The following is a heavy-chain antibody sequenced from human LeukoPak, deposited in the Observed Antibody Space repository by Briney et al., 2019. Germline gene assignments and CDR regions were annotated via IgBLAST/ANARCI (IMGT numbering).Heavy chain of an antibody. Sequence: GGSLRLSCAASGFTFDDYAMHWVRQAPGKGLEWVSGISWNSGSIGYADSVKGRFTISRDNAKNSLYLQMNSLKTEDTAVYYCTRDQYSYGYPYWGQGTLVTASS. CDR3: TRDQYSYGYPY. V-gene: IGHV3-9*01. CDR2: ISWNSGSI. J-gene: IGHJ4*02. D-gene: IGHD5-18*01. CDR1: GFTFDDYA.